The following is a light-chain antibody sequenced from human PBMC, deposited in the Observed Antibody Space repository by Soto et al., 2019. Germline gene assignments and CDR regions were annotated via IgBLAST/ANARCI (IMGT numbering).Light chain of an antibody. Sequence: DIQMTQSPSTLSASVGDRVTITCRASQSISSWLAWYQQKPGKAPKLLIYEASTLESGVPSRFSRSGSGTEFTLTISSLQPDDFATYYCQQYNSFWTFGQGTKVEIK. V-gene: IGKV1-5*03. CDR2: EAS. J-gene: IGKJ1*01. CDR3: QQYNSFWT. CDR1: QSISSW.